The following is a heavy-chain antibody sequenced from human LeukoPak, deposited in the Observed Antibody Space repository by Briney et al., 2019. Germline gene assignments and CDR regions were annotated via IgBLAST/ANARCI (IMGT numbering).Heavy chain of an antibody. D-gene: IGHD3-10*01. J-gene: IGHJ4*02. CDR2: IYYTGST. CDR3: ARSKGVYYASRSFYNREDF. Sequence: LRLSCAASGFTFSSYWTWIRQPPGKGLEWIGYIYYTGSTYYNPSLKSRITISVDTSKNQFSLKLSSVTAADTAVYYCARSKGVYYASRSFYNREDFWGQGTLVTVSS. V-gene: IGHV4-30-4*01. CDR1: GFTFSSY.